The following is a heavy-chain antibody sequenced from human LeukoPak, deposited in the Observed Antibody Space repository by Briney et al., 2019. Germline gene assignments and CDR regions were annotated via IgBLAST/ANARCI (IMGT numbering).Heavy chain of an antibody. CDR3: ARVSDSGWSTGYYFGY. CDR1: GGTFSSHT. V-gene: IGHV1-69*02. J-gene: IGHJ4*02. Sequence: SVKVSCKASGGTFSSHTISWVRQAPGQGLEWMGRIIPILGIANYAQKFQDRVTITADKSTSTAYMELSSLRSEDTAVYYCARVSDSGWSTGYYFGYWGQGTLVTVSS. CDR2: IIPILGIA. D-gene: IGHD6-19*01.